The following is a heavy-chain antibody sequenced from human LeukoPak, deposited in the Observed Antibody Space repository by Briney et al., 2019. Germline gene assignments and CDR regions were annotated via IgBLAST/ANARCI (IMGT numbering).Heavy chain of an antibody. Sequence: SETLSLTCTVSGGSISSSSYYWGWIRQPPGKGLEWIGSIYYSGSTYYNPSLKSRVTISVDTSKNQFSLKPSSVTAADTAVYYCATTVLRYFDWLPQSGYYFDYWGQGTLVTVPS. J-gene: IGHJ4*02. CDR3: ATTVLRYFDWLPQSGYYFDY. CDR2: IYYSGST. V-gene: IGHV4-39*01. CDR1: GGSISSSSYY. D-gene: IGHD3-9*01.